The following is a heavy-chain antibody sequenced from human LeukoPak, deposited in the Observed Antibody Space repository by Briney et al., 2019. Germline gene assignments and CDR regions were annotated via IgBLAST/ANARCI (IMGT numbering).Heavy chain of an antibody. CDR2: IYYSGST. V-gene: IGHV4-59*11. Sequence: PSETLSLTCTVSGGSISSHYWSWIRQPAGKGLEWIGRIYYSGSTNYNPSLKSRVTISVDTSKNQFSLKLSSVTAADTAVYYCARGTSSSWPGPQDYWGQGTLVTVSS. CDR3: ARGTSSSWPGPQDY. J-gene: IGHJ4*02. D-gene: IGHD6-13*01. CDR1: GGSISSHY.